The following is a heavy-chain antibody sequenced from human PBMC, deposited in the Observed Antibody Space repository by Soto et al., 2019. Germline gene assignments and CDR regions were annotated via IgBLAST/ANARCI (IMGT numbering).Heavy chain of an antibody. Sequence: QVQLVQSGAEVKKPGSSVKVSCKASGGTFSSYAISWVRQAPGQGLEWMGGIIPIFGTANYAQKLQGRVTITADESTSTAYMELSSLGSEDTAVYYCAITYYYDSSGYYYRDLSFDYWGQGTLVTVSS. CDR2: IIPIFGTA. CDR3: AITYYYDSSGYYYRDLSFDY. CDR1: GGTFSSYA. V-gene: IGHV1-69*12. J-gene: IGHJ4*02. D-gene: IGHD3-22*01.